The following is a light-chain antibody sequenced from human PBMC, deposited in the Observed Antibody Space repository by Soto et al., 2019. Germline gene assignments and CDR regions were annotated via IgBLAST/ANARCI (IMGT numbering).Light chain of an antibody. CDR1: QSVSSSY. CDR3: QQYGGSPRT. CDR2: GAS. Sequence: EIVLPQSPGTLSLSPGERATLSCRASQSVSSSYLAWYQQKPGQAPRLLIYGASSRSTGIPDRFSGSGSGTDFTVTISGLEPEDFAVYYCQQYGGSPRTFGQGTKVDIK. J-gene: IGKJ1*01. V-gene: IGKV3-20*01.